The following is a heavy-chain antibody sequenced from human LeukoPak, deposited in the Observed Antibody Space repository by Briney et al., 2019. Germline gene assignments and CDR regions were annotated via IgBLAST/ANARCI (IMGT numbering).Heavy chain of an antibody. CDR3: GKGPSRCTGCDGFDI. V-gene: IGHV3-43*01. Sequence: GGSLRLSCAASGVTFDDHTMHGVRQAPGKGVEWGSMSSGDDNTEYYADSVRGRFTISRDNSKTSLYLQMNRLRPEDTDVYYCGKGPSRCTGCDGFDILGQGTMVTVSS. D-gene: IGHD1-14*01. CDR1: GVTFDDHT. CDR2: SSGDDNTE. J-gene: IGHJ3*02.